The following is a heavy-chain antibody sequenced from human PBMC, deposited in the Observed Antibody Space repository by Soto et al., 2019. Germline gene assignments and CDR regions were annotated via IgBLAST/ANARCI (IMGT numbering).Heavy chain of an antibody. V-gene: IGHV2-5*02. CDR3: IQSRCGGDCLQSYASHYYYGMDV. J-gene: IGHJ6*02. CDR1: GFSLSTSGVG. Sequence: SGPTLVNPTQTLTLTCTFSGFSLSTSGVGVGWIRQPPGKALEWLALIYWDDDKRYSPSLRSRLTISKDTSKNQVVLTMTNMDPADTATYYCIQSRCGGDCLQSYASHYYYGMDVWGQGTTVTVSS. D-gene: IGHD2-21*02. CDR2: IYWDDDK.